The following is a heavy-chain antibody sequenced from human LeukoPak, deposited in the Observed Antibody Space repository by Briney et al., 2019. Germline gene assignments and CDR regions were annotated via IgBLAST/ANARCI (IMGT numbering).Heavy chain of an antibody. V-gene: IGHV4-59*01. D-gene: IGHD3-10*01. CDR3: ARDRVGSGDYYYYYMDV. CDR1: GGSFSGYY. CDR2: IYYSGST. J-gene: IGHJ6*03. Sequence: SETLSLTCAVYGGSFSGYYWSWIRQPPGKGLEWIGYIYYSGSTNYNPSLKSRVTISVDTSKNQFSLKLSSVTAADTAVYYCARDRVGSGDYYYYYMDVWGKGTTVTISS.